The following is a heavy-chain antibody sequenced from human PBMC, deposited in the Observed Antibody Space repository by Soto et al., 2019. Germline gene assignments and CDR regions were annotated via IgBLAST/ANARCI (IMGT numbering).Heavy chain of an antibody. J-gene: IGHJ6*03. CDR2: ISRSGNTV. CDR3: ARANWNPYYYYYYMDV. Sequence: GGSLRLSCVVSGFIFSDYYMSWIRQAPGKGLEWASYISRSGNTVYYADSVRGRFTISRDNAKNALYLQMNSLRAEDTAVYYCARANWNPYYYYYYMDVWGKGTTVTVSS. CDR1: GFIFSDYY. V-gene: IGHV3-11*01. D-gene: IGHD1-1*01.